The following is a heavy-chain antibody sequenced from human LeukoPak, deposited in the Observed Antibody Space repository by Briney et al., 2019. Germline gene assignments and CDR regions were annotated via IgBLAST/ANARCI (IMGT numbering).Heavy chain of an antibody. CDR2: IIPIFGTA. CDR1: GGTFSSYA. V-gene: IGHV1-69*06. Sequence: ASVKVSCKASGGTFSSYAISWVRQAPGQGLEWMGGIIPIFGTANYAQKFQGRVTITADKSTSTAYMELSSLRSEDTAVYYCATVDYYDSSGYFDMDVWGKGTTVTVSS. D-gene: IGHD3-22*01. CDR3: ATVDYYDSSGYFDMDV. J-gene: IGHJ6*03.